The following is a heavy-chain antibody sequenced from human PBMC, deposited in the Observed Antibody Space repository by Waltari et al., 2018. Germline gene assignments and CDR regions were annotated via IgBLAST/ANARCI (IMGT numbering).Heavy chain of an antibody. CDR1: GYNFGDFG. V-gene: IGHV1-18*01. CDR3: ARERHPLMEVGYLLALDP. CDR2: ISADNGQT. D-gene: IGHD2-21*01. Sequence: QVQLVQSGTEVKKPGASVKVSCRASGYNFGDFGISWVRQAPGQGLGWIGWISADNGQTNHAPEFLGRTIMTKDTSTTTVYMELKYLIPDDTAVYYCARERHPLMEVGYLLALDPWGQGTLVTVSS. J-gene: IGHJ5*02.